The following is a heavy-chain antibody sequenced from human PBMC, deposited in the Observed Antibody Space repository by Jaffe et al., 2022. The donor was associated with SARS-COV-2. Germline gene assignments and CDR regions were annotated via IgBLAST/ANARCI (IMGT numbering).Heavy chain of an antibody. CDR3: TTETGWGPYFFDN. CDR1: GFTFTHAW. J-gene: IGHJ4*02. D-gene: IGHD6-19*01. V-gene: IGHV3-15*01. Sequence: EVHLVESGGGLGEPGGSLRLSCAASGFTFTHAWMGWVRQAPGKGLEWVGHVKSKTFGGTTDYAAPVKGRFTISRDDSKNTLYLQMDSLRTEDTAMYYCTTETGWGPYFFDNWGQGSLVTVSS. CDR2: VKSKTFGGTT.